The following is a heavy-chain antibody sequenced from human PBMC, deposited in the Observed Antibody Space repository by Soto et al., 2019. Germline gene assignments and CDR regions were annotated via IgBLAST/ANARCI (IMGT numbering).Heavy chain of an antibody. D-gene: IGHD2-21*02. V-gene: IGHV3-7*01. Sequence: EVQLVESGGGLVQPGGSLRLSCAASGFTFSSYWMSCVRQAPGKGLEWVANIKQDGSEKYYVDSVKGRFTISRDNAKKSLYLQMNSLRAEDTAVYYCARLAYCGGDCFLYDYWGQGTLVTVSS. CDR2: IKQDGSEK. CDR3: ARLAYCGGDCFLYDY. CDR1: GFTFSSYW. J-gene: IGHJ4*02.